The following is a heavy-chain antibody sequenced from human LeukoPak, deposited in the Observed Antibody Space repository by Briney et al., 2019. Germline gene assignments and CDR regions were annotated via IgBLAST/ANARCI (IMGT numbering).Heavy chain of an antibody. CDR2: IYYSGST. V-gene: IGHV4-39*01. CDR3: ARSNNDGDHLFDY. Sequence: SETLSLTCTVSGGSISGSSYYWGWIRQPPGKRLEWIGSIYYSGSTYYNPSLKSRLTMSVDTSKNQLSLKLSSATAADTAVYYCARSNNDGDHLFDYWGQGTLVTVSS. CDR1: GGSISGSSYY. J-gene: IGHJ4*02. D-gene: IGHD4-17*01.